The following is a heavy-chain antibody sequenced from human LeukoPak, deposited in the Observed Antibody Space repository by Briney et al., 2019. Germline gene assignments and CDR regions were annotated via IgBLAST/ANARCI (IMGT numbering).Heavy chain of an antibody. CDR3: AKDRDYYGSGGTDV. J-gene: IGHJ6*02. Sequence: GGSLRLSCAASGFTFNSYAMHWVRQAPGKGLEWVAVISYDGSNKYYGDSVKGRFTISRDTSKNTLSLQMNSLRAEDTAVYYCAKDRDYYGSGGTDVWGQGTTVTVTS. D-gene: IGHD3-10*01. CDR2: ISYDGSNK. V-gene: IGHV3-30*18. CDR1: GFTFNSYA.